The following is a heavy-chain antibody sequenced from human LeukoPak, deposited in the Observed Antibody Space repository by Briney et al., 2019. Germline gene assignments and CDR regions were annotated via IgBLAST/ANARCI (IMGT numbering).Heavy chain of an antibody. CDR2: ISSSSSYI. CDR1: GFTFSSYA. D-gene: IGHD4-17*01. V-gene: IGHV3-21*01. J-gene: IGHJ4*02. CDR3: ARGFYGDYVFDY. Sequence: PGGSLRLSCAASGFTFSSYAMSWVRQAPGKGLEWVSSISSSSSYIYYADSVKGRFTISRDNAKNSLYLQMNSLRAEDTAVYYCARGFYGDYVFDYWGQGTLVTVSS.